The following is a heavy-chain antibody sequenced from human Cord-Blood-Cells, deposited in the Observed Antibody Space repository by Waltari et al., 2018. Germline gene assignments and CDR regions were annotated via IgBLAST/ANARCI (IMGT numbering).Heavy chain of an antibody. J-gene: IGHJ4*02. CDR1: GFTFSSYA. D-gene: IGHD7-27*01. V-gene: IGHV3-30-3*01. Sequence: QVQLVESGGGVVQPGRSLRLSCAASGFTFSSYAMHWLRQAPGKGLEWVAVISYDGSNKYYADSVKGRFTISRDNSKNTLYLQMNSLRAEDTAVYYCARGRRLGIFDYWGQGTLVTVSS. CDR3: ARGRRLGIFDY. CDR2: ISYDGSNK.